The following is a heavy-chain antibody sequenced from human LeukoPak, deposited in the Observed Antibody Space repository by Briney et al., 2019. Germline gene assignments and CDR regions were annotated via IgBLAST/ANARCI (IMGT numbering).Heavy chain of an antibody. V-gene: IGHV3-23*01. Sequence: GGSLRLPCAASGFTFSSFAMSWVRQAPGKGLEWVSDISGTGDSTYYADSVKGRFTISRDNSKNTLYLQMNSLRADDTAIYYCAKESGYYYGYFEYWGQGTLVTVSS. J-gene: IGHJ4*02. D-gene: IGHD3-10*01. CDR3: AKESGYYYGYFEY. CDR1: GFTFSSFA. CDR2: ISGTGDST.